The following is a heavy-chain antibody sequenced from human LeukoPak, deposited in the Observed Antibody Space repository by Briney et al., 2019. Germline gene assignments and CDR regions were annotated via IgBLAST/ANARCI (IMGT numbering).Heavy chain of an antibody. CDR2: IYYSGST. CDR1: GGPISSSSYY. D-gene: IGHD3-10*01. V-gene: IGHV4-39*07. J-gene: IGHJ5*02. CDR3: ARTGYYASGSHIGFDP. Sequence: SETLSLTCTVSGGPISSSSYYWGWIRQPPGKGLEWIGSIYYSGSTYYNPSLKSRVTISIDTSKNRFSLRLSSLTAADTAVYYCARTGYYASGSHIGFDPWGQGTPVTVSS.